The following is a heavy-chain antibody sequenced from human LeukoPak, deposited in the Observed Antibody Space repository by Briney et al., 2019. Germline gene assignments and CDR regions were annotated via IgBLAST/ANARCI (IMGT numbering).Heavy chain of an antibody. J-gene: IGHJ3*02. CDR2: INPNSGGT. Sequence: GASVKLSCKASGYTFTGYYMHWVRQAPGQGLEWMGWINPNSGGTNYAQKFQDRVTMTRDTSISTAYMELSRLRSDDTAVYYCARNAVDKFMVGLNKDFEIRGKTTMVTVA. CDR1: GYTFTGYY. CDR3: ARNAVDKFMVGLNKDFEI. D-gene: IGHD5-18*01. V-gene: IGHV1-2*02.